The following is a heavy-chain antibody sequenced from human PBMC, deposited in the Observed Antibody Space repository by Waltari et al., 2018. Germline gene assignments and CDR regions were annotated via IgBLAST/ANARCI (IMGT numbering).Heavy chain of an antibody. CDR1: GDSVSSNSAA. J-gene: IGHJ4*02. CDR2: TYYRSKWYN. D-gene: IGHD3-3*01. V-gene: IGHV6-1*01. Sequence: QVQLQQSGPGLVKPSQTLSLTCAISGDSVSSNSAAWNWIRQSPSRGIEWLGRTYYRSKWYNDYAVSVKSRITINPDTSKNQFSLQLNSVTPEDTAVYYCAKDSTAYDFWSGYYNTYFDYWGQGTLVTVSS. CDR3: AKDSTAYDFWSGYYNTYFDY.